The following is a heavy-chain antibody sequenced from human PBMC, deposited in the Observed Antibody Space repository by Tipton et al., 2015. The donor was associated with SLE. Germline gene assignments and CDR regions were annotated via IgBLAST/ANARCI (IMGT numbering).Heavy chain of an antibody. CDR2: IYYSGST. J-gene: IGHJ3*02. CDR3: ATNEASSSWTLGAFDI. V-gene: IGHV4-34*01. D-gene: IGHD6-13*01. Sequence: TLSLTCAVYGGSFSGYYWSWIRQPPGKGLEWIGSIYYSGSTYYNPSLKSRVTISVDTSKNQFSLKLSSVTAADTAVYYCATNEASSSWTLGAFDIWGQGTMVTVSS. CDR1: GGSFSGYY.